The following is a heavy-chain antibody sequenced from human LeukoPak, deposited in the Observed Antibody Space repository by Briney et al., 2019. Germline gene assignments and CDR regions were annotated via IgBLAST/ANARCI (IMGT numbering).Heavy chain of an antibody. CDR3: ARLPISAMSAFDI. CDR2: IYPGDSDT. D-gene: IGHD3-9*01. V-gene: IGHV5-51*01. CDR1: GYSFTSYW. Sequence: GESLKISCKGSGYSFTSYWIGRVRQMPGKGLEWMGIIYPGDSDTRYSPSFQGQVTISADKSISTAYLQWSSLKASDTAMYYCARLPISAMSAFDIWGQGTMVTVSS. J-gene: IGHJ3*02.